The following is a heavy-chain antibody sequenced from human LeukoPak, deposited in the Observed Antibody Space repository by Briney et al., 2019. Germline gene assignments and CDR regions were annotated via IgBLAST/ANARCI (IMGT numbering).Heavy chain of an antibody. D-gene: IGHD5-18*01. J-gene: IGHJ4*02. CDR2: IYTSGST. CDR1: GDSISSGDYY. Sequence: PSETLSLTCTVSGDSISSGDYYWSWIRQPAGKGLEWIGRIYTSGSTNYNPSLKSRVTISVDTSKNQFSLKLSSVTAADTAVYYCARDSHAADTAGGFDFWGQGTLVTVSS. V-gene: IGHV4-61*02. CDR3: ARDSHAADTAGGFDF.